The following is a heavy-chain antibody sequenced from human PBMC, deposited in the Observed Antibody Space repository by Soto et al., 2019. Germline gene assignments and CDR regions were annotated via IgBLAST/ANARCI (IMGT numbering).Heavy chain of an antibody. CDR2: IYYSGT. CDR3: ARTYDGSGPNSGGYGFDI. Sequence: SETLSLTCSVSGGSISSYYWSWIRQPPGKGLEWIAYIYYSGTSYNPSLKSRVSISLATPKNQFSLKLSSVTAADTAVYYCARTYDGSGPNSGGYGFDIWGQGKMVTVSS. D-gene: IGHD3-22*01. V-gene: IGHV4-59*01. CDR1: GGSISSYY. J-gene: IGHJ3*02.